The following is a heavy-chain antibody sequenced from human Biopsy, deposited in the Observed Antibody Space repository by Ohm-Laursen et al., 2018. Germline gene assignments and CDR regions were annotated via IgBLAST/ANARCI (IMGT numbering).Heavy chain of an antibody. CDR1: GFTFGHYA. CDR3: AGGLSSGWYGYFDV. J-gene: IGHJ2*01. Sequence: SLRLSCAASGFTFGHYAMHWVRQAPGKGLEWISLIWYDGTNEDYADSVKGRSTISRGNSKNTLYLQINTLTLEDTAFYYCAGGLSSGWYGYFDVWGRGTLVTVSS. CDR2: IWYDGTNE. V-gene: IGHV3-33*01. D-gene: IGHD6-19*01.